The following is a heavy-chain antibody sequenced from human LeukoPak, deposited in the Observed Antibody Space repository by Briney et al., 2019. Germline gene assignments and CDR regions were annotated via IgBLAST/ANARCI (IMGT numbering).Heavy chain of an antibody. V-gene: IGHV4-39*01. CDR2: IYRDGST. CDR3: TRRAYCSGGTCYSDY. J-gene: IGHJ4*02. D-gene: IGHD2-15*01. Sequence: SETLSLTCTVSGGSISGSSYYWGWMRQPPGKGLEWIGSIYRDGSTYYNPSLKSRVTISVDTSKNQFSLKLSSVTAADTAVYYCTRRAYCSGGTCYSDYWGQGTLVTVSS. CDR1: GGSISGSSYY.